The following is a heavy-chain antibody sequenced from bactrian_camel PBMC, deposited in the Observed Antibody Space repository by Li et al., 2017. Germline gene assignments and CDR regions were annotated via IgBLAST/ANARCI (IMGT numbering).Heavy chain of an antibody. Sequence: HVQLVESGGGSVQAGGSLRLSCRAPGYRYSSYYMGWFRQTPGKERAPSACIRMDGSVSYADSVSGRFTISREHAKNILYLQMDSLKPEDTGIYYCAADDFEYSGTCRKWGWFKYQGQGTQVTVS. CDR1: GYRYSSYY. V-gene: IGHV3S57*01. J-gene: IGHJ4*01. CDR2: IRMDGSV. D-gene: IGHD6*01.